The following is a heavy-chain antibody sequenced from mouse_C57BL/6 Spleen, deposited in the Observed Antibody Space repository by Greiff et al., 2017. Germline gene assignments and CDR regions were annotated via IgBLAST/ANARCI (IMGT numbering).Heavy chain of an antibody. D-gene: IGHD2-4*01. V-gene: IGHV1-80*01. J-gene: IGHJ2*01. CDR1: GYAFSSYW. CDR3: ARRGDYDVNYFDY. CDR2: IYPGDGDT. Sequence: QVQLQQSGAELVKPGASVKISCKASGYAFSSYWMNWVKQRPGKGLEWIGQIYPGDGDTNYNGKFKGKATLTADKSSSTAYMQLSSLTSEDSAVYFCARRGDYDVNYFDYWGQGTTLTVSS.